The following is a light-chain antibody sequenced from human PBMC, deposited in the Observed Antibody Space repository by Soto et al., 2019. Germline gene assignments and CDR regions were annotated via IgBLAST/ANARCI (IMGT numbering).Light chain of an antibody. CDR1: SSDVGDYNY. J-gene: IGLJ2*01. V-gene: IGLV2-14*01. Sequence: QSALTQPASVSGSPGQSITISCTETSSDVGDYNYVSWYQQHPGKAPKLIIYGVSNRPSGISNRFSGSKSGNTASLTISGLQAEDEADYYCSSYTSTNTLVFGGGTKVTVL. CDR2: GVS. CDR3: SSYTSTNTLV.